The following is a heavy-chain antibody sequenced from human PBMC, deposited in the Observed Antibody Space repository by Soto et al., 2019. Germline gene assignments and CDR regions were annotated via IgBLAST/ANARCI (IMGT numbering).Heavy chain of an antibody. D-gene: IGHD3-10*01. V-gene: IGHV3-23*01. CDR2: LSGSGGTT. CDR1: RFTFSSYA. CDR3: AKLLWFGGLLDAFDM. J-gene: IGHJ3*02. Sequence: GALSLSCSASRFTFSSYAMCWVRQAPGKGLEWVSSLSGSGGTTYYADSVKGRFIISRDNSNNTLYLQINSLRAEDTAVYYCAKLLWFGGLLDAFDMWGQGTMVTVSS.